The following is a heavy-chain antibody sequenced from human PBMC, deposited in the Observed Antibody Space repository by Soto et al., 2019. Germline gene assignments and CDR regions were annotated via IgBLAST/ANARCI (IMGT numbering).Heavy chain of an antibody. Sequence: SETLSLTCTVSGDSISSNNNYWSWIRQPPGEGLEWIGFISYSGTTSYSPSLKSRVAVSLDTSKNQFSLSLSSVTAADTAVYYCARGRGYSYGLNPWGQGTLVTVSS. J-gene: IGHJ5*02. D-gene: IGHD5-18*01. CDR3: ARGRGYSYGLNP. CDR2: ISYSGTT. V-gene: IGHV4-30-4*01. CDR1: GDSISSNNNY.